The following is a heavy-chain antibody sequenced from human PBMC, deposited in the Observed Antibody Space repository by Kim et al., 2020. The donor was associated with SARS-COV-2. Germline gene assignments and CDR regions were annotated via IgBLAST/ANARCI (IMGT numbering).Heavy chain of an antibody. J-gene: IGHJ3*02. CDR1: GYSFTSYW. D-gene: IGHD3-10*01. CDR2: IYPGDSDT. V-gene: IGHV5-51*01. Sequence: GESLKISCKGSGYSFTSYWIGWVRQMPGKGLEWMGIIYPGDSDTRYSPSFQGQVTISADKSISTAYLQWSSLKASDTAMYYCARSNYYGSGSYYSPPYDAFDIWGQGTMVTVSS. CDR3: ARSNYYGSGSYYSPPYDAFDI.